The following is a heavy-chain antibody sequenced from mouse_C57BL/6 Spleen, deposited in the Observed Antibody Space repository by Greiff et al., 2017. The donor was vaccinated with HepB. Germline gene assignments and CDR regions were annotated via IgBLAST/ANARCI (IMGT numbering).Heavy chain of an antibody. CDR3: ARSPYDYPYFDY. D-gene: IGHD2-4*01. Sequence: VQLQQSGAELVKPGASVKISCKASGYAFSSYWMNWVKQRPGKGLEWIGQIYPGDGDTNYNGKFKGKATLTADKSSSTAYMQLSSLTSEDSAVYFCARSPYDYPYFDYWGQGTTLTVSS. CDR2: IYPGDGDT. J-gene: IGHJ2*01. V-gene: IGHV1-80*01. CDR1: GYAFSSYW.